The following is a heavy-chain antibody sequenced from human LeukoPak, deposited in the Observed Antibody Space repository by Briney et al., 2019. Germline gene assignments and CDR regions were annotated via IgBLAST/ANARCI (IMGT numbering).Heavy chain of an antibody. CDR3: VKWGYESHYYYYYGMDV. CDR2: ISGSGGST. V-gene: IGHV3-23*01. J-gene: IGHJ6*02. CDR1: GFTFSSYA. Sequence: PGGSLRLSCAASGFTFSSYAMSWVRQAPGKGLEWVSAISGSGGSTYYADSVKGRFTISRDNSKNTLYLQMSSLRAEDTAVYYCVKWGYESHYYYYYGMDVWGQGTTVTVSS. D-gene: IGHD3-22*01.